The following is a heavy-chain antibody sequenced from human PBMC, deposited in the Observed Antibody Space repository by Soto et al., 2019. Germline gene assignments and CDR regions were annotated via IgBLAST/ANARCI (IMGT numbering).Heavy chain of an antibody. J-gene: IGHJ5*02. CDR3: ARTSDFWSGKNWFDP. V-gene: IGHV1-18*01. Sequence: ASVKVSCKASGYTFTSYGISWVRQAPGQGLEWMGWISAYNGNTNYAQKLQGRVTMTTDTSTSTAYMELRSLRSDDTAVYYCARTSDFWSGKNWFDPWGQGTLVTVSS. D-gene: IGHD3-3*01. CDR2: ISAYNGNT. CDR1: GYTFTSYG.